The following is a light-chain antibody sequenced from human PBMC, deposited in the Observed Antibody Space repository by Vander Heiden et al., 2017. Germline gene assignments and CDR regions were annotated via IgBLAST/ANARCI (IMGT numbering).Light chain of an antibody. J-gene: IGKJ3*01. CDR3: QQQRD. CDR1: QSVSSY. CDR2: DAS. Sequence: EIVLTQSPATLSLSPGERATLSCRASQSVSSYLAWYQQKPGQAPRLLIYDASNRATGIPDRFSGSGSGTDFTLTISSLEPEDFAGYYGQQQRDFGPGTKVDIK. V-gene: IGKV3-11*01.